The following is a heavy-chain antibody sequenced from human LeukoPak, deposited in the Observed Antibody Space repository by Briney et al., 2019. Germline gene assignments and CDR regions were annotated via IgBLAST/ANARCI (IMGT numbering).Heavy chain of an antibody. J-gene: IGHJ3*02. CDR3: ARDQGRGIWFGELIDAFDI. CDR1: GFTFSSYS. D-gene: IGHD3-10*01. Sequence: GGSLRLSCAASGFTFSSYSMNWVRQAPGKGLEWVSSTSSSSSYIYYADSVKGRFTISRDNAKNSLYLQMNSLRAEDTAVYYCARDQGRGIWFGELIDAFDIWGQGTMVTVSS. CDR2: TSSSSSYI. V-gene: IGHV3-21*01.